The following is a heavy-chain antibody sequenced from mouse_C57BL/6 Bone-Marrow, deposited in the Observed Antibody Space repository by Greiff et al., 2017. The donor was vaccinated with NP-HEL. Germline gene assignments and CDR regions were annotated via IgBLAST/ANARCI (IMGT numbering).Heavy chain of an antibody. V-gene: IGHV2-9*01. Sequence: VKLVESGPGLVAPSQSLSITCPVPGFPLTSFGVDGVRQPPGRGLGWLGVIWGGGSPNYNSALMSRLSISKDNSKSQVFLKMNSLQTDDTAMYYCAKHTGTTGGGFAYWGQGTLVTVSA. CDR1: GFPLTSFG. J-gene: IGHJ3*01. D-gene: IGHD1-1*01. CDR3: AKHTGTTGGGFAY. CDR2: IWGGGSP.